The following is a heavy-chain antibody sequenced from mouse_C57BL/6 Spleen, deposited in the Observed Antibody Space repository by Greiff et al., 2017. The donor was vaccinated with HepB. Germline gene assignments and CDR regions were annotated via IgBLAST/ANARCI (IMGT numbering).Heavy chain of an antibody. D-gene: IGHD2-5*01. CDR3: ERRYSNSMDY. J-gene: IGHJ4*01. Sequence: DVMLVESGGGLVKPGGSLKLSCAASGFTFSDYGMHWVRQAPEKGLEWVAYISSGSSTIYYADTVKGRFTISRDNAKNTMFLQMTSLRSEDTAIYDCERRYSNSMDYWGQGTSVTVSS. CDR2: ISSGSSTI. V-gene: IGHV5-17*01. CDR1: GFTFSDYG.